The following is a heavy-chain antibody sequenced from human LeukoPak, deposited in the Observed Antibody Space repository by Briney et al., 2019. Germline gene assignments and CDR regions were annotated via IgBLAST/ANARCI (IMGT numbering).Heavy chain of an antibody. Sequence: SETLSLTCAVYGGSFSGYYWTWIRQPPGKGLEWIGEINHSGSTNCNPSLKSRVTISVDTSKNQFSLKLTSVTAADTAVYYCASTERCSTTCPLDYWGQGTLVTVSS. CDR3: ASTERCSTTCPLDY. CDR2: INHSGST. D-gene: IGHD2-2*01. CDR1: GGSFSGYY. J-gene: IGHJ4*02. V-gene: IGHV4-34*01.